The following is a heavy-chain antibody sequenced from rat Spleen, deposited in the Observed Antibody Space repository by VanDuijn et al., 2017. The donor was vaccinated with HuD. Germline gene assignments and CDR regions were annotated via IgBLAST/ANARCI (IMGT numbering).Heavy chain of an antibody. Sequence: EVQLQESGPALVKPSQSLSLTCSVTGYSITSNYWGWIRKFPGNKMEWIGHISYSGSTSYNPSLKSRISITRDTSKNQFFLQLNSVTTEDTATYYCAKGLPGYMGYYVMDAWGQGASVTVSS. D-gene: IGHD1-4*01. CDR1: GYSITSNY. J-gene: IGHJ4*01. CDR2: ISYSGST. V-gene: IGHV3-1*01. CDR3: AKGLPGYMGYYVMDA.